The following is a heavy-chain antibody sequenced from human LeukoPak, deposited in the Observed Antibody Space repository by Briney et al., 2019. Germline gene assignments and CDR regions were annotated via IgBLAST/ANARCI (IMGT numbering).Heavy chain of an antibody. J-gene: IGHJ4*02. CDR3: AKDFQGILADAFDY. CDR1: GFTFSSYA. Sequence: GGSLRLSCAASGFTFSSYAMTWVRQAPGKGLEWVSGISGSGDSTYYADSLKGRFTISRDNSKNTLFLQMNSLRAEDTAVYYCAKDFQGILADAFDYWGQGTLVTVSS. D-gene: IGHD2-8*02. V-gene: IGHV3-23*01. CDR2: ISGSGDST.